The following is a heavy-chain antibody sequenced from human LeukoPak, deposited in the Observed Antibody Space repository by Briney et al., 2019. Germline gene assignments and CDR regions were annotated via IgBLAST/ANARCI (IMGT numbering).Heavy chain of an antibody. Sequence: GGSLRLSCAASGFTFSTYAMSWVRQALGKGLEWISAISGSGGSKYYADSVKGRFTISRDNSKKTLYLQMNSLRAEDTAVYYCAKDNYGDSPYFDYWGQGTLVTVSS. CDR2: ISGSGGSK. CDR1: GFTFSTYA. D-gene: IGHD4-17*01. CDR3: AKDNYGDSPYFDY. V-gene: IGHV3-23*01. J-gene: IGHJ4*02.